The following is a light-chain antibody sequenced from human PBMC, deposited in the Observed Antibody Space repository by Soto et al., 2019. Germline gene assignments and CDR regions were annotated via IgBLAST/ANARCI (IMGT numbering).Light chain of an antibody. J-gene: IGKJ3*01. V-gene: IGKV3-20*01. CDR2: GAS. CDR3: QRYGSSQFT. Sequence: EIVLTQSPGTLSLSPGERATLSCRASQSVGSNYLAWYQQKPGQAPRLLIYGASSRATGIPDRFSGSGSGTDFTLTINILEPEDFAVYYCQRYGSSQFTFGPGTKVDIK. CDR1: QSVGSNY.